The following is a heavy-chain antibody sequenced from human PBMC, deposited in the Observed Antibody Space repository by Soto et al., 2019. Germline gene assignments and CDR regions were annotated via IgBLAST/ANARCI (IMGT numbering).Heavy chain of an antibody. CDR2: INAGNGNT. Sequence: DPGQRLEWMGWINAGNGNTKYPQKFQGRVTITRDTSATTAYMELSSLRSEDTAVYYCARVGTTVTTYWYFDLWGRGTLVTVSS. D-gene: IGHD4-17*01. V-gene: IGHV1-3*01. J-gene: IGHJ2*01. CDR3: ARVGTTVTTYWYFDL.